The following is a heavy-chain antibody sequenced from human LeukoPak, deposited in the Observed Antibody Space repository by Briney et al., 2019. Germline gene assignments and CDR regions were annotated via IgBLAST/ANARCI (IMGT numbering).Heavy chain of an antibody. CDR3: ARGLYGSGTNWFDP. J-gene: IGHJ5*02. V-gene: IGHV4-31*03. CDR2: IYYSGST. Sequence: PSGTLSLTCTVSGGSISSGGYYWSWIRQHPGKGLEWIGYIYYSGSTYYNPSLKSRVTISVDTSKNQFSLKLSSVTAADTAVYYCARGLYGSGTNWFDPWGQGTLVTVSS. D-gene: IGHD3-10*01. CDR1: GGSISSGGYY.